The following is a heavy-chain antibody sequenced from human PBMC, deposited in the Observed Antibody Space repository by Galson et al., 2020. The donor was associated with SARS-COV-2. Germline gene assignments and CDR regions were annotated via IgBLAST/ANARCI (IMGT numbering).Heavy chain of an antibody. CDR1: GYTLTELS. CDR3: ATAPATVTTNWFDP. CDR2: FDPEDGET. Sequence: SCKVSGYTLTELSMHWVRQAPGKGLEWMGGFDPEDGETIYAQKFQGRVTMTEDTSTDTAYMELSSLRSEDTAVYYCATAPATVTTNWFDPWGQGTLVTVSS. D-gene: IGHD4-17*01. J-gene: IGHJ5*02. V-gene: IGHV1-24*01.